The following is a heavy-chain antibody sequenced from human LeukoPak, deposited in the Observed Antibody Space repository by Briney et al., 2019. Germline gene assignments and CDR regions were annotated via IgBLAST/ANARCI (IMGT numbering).Heavy chain of an antibody. CDR3: ARGGIVATIKAFDI. V-gene: IGHV1-18*01. J-gene: IGHJ3*02. D-gene: IGHD5-12*01. CDR1: GYTFTSYG. Sequence: ASVKVSCKASGYTFTSYGISWVRQAPGQGLEWMGWISAYTGNTNYAQKLQGRVTMTTDTSTSTAYMELRSLRSDDTAVYYRARGGIVATIKAFDIWGQGTMVTVPS. CDR2: ISAYTGNT.